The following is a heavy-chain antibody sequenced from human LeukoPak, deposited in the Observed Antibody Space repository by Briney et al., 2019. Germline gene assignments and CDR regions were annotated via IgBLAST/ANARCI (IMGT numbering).Heavy chain of an antibody. CDR2: ISGTGGST. V-gene: IGHV3-23*01. Sequence: GGSLRLSCAASGFTFSDYAMSWVRQAPGRGLEWVSAISGTGGSTWYADSVRGRVTISRDNSKNTLYLQMNSLRAEDTAVYYCAKDSYDSSGSRYDYWGQGTLVTVSS. CDR1: GFTFSDYA. J-gene: IGHJ4*02. D-gene: IGHD3-22*01. CDR3: AKDSYDSSGSRYDY.